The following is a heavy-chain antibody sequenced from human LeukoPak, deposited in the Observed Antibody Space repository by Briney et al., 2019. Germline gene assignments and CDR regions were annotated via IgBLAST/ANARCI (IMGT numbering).Heavy chain of an antibody. CDR2: IYTSGST. J-gene: IGHJ4*02. CDR1: GGSISSYY. D-gene: IGHD1-26*01. Sequence: SETLSLTCTVSGGSISSYYWSWIRQPAGKGLEWIGRIYTSGSTNYNPSLKSRVTISVDTSKNQFSLKLSSVTAADTAVYYCARGRWELLSVLLDYWGQGTLVTVSS. V-gene: IGHV4-4*07. CDR3: ARGRWELLSVLLDY.